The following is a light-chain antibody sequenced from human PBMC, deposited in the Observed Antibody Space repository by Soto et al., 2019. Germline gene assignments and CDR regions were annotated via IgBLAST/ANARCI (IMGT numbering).Light chain of an antibody. CDR1: QTGSNSY. J-gene: IGKJ1*01. Sequence: IVLTQSPGTLSFSPWERATLSCRASQTGSNSYLAWYQHKSGQAPRLLIYGVYTRASGIPDRFSGSGSGTDFTLTISSLEPEDFAAYYCQQRSNWPRTFGLGTKVDIK. CDR2: GVY. V-gene: IGKV3D-20*02. CDR3: QQRSNWPRT.